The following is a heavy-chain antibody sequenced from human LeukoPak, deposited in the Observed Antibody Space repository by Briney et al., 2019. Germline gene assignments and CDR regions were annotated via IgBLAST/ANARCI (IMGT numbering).Heavy chain of an antibody. CDR1: GFTLSSYA. Sequence: PGGSLSLSCLASGFTLSSYAIHWVRPAPGKGLEWVAVIPYDGSNKDYGDSVKGRFTISRDNSKNTLYLQMNSLRAEDTAVYYCARVPLDYYGSGSYLGYYGMDVWGKGTTVTVSS. CDR2: IPYDGSNK. D-gene: IGHD3-10*01. V-gene: IGHV3-30*04. J-gene: IGHJ6*04. CDR3: ARVPLDYYGSGSYLGYYGMDV.